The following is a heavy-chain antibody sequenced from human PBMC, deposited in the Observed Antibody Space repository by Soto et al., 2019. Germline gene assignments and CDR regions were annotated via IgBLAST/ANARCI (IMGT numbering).Heavy chain of an antibody. J-gene: IGHJ4*02. Sequence: VQLVESGGGVVQPGRSLRLSCAASGFTFSSYGMHWVRQAPGKGLEWVAVISYDGSNKYYADSVKGRFTISRDNSKNTLYLQMNSLRAEDTAVYYCAKDRGYSSGWYHYFDYWGQGTLVTVSS. CDR2: ISYDGSNK. CDR1: GFTFSSYG. D-gene: IGHD6-19*01. V-gene: IGHV3-30*18. CDR3: AKDRGYSSGWYHYFDY.